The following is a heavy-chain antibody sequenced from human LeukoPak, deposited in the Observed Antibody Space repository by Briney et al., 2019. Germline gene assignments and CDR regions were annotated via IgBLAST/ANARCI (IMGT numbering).Heavy chain of an antibody. Sequence: GGSLRLSCAASGFTSSSYAMSWVRQAPGKGLEWVSAISGAGGSTSYADSVKGRFTISRDNSKNTLYLQMNSLRVEDTAVYYCAKDLRINIANGFDIWGQGTWVTVP. D-gene: IGHD2/OR15-2a*01. CDR3: AKDLRINIANGFDI. CDR1: GFTSSSYA. V-gene: IGHV3-23*01. J-gene: IGHJ3*02. CDR2: ISGAGGST.